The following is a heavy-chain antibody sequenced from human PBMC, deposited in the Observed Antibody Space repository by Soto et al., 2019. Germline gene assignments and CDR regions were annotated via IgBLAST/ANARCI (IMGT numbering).Heavy chain of an antibody. CDR1: GFTFSSHG. CDR3: VRDGWYSIQAPY. D-gene: IGHD6-19*01. J-gene: IGHJ4*02. Sequence: QVQLVESGGCVVQPGRSMRLSCAASGFTFSSHGMHWVRQAPGKGLEWVAVIWYDGSNKYYADSVKGRFTISRDDSKNMVYLQMNSLRAEDTAVYYCVRDGWYSIQAPYWGQGTLVTVSS. CDR2: IWYDGSNK. V-gene: IGHV3-33*01.